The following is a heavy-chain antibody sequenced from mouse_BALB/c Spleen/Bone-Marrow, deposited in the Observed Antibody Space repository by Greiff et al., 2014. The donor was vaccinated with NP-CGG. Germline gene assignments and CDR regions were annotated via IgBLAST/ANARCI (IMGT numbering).Heavy chain of an antibody. CDR3: TRRRSLDY. V-gene: IGHV1-63*01. Sequence: VQLQQSGTELVRPGTSVKISRKASGYAFTNYWLGWVKQRPGHGPEWIGDIYPGSGNTYYNEKFKGKVTLTADKSSSTAYMQLSGLTSEDSAVYFCTRRRSLDYWGQGTTLTVSS. CDR2: IYPGSGNT. J-gene: IGHJ2*01. CDR1: GYAFTNYW.